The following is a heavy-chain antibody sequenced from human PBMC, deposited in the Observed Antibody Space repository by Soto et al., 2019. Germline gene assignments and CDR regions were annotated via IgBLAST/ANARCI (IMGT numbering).Heavy chain of an antibody. CDR2: VNPILTMS. V-gene: IGHV1-69*02. Sequence: QVQLVQSGAEVRKPGSAVRVSCKASGDTFNFYTINWVRQAPGLGLEWMGRVNPILTMSNYARKFEGRVTITADKSTTTAYMELRSLRSDDTSIYYCATSYRSVYLACDYWGQGALVTVSS. D-gene: IGHD3-10*01. J-gene: IGHJ4*02. CDR1: GDTFNFYT. CDR3: ATSYRSVYLACDY.